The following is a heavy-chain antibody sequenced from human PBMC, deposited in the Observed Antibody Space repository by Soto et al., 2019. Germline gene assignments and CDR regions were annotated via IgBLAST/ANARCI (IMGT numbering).Heavy chain of an antibody. CDR1: GFSLSTSGVG. CDR2: IYWDNDK. D-gene: IGHD3-16*01. CDR3: AHRGGATVGLYYFDY. V-gene: IGHV2-5*02. J-gene: IGHJ4*02. Sequence: SGPTLVNPTQTLTLTCTFSGFSLSTSGVGVGWIRQPPGKALEWLAFIYWDNDKRYSPSLKSRLTISKDTSKNQVVLTMTNMDPVDTATYYCAHRGGATVGLYYFDYWGQGALVTVSS.